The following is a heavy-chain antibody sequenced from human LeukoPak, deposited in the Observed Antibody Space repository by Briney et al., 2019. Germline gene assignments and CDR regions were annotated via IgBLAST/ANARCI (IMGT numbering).Heavy chain of an antibody. Sequence: PPETLSLTCTVSGGSISSYYWSWPRQPAGKGLEWIGRIYTSGSTNYNPSLKSRVTISVHTSKNQFSLKLSSVTAADTAVYYCARLTGYSSESWFGPWGQGTLVTVSS. CDR2: IYTSGST. V-gene: IGHV4-4*07. D-gene: IGHD3-9*01. CDR1: GGSISSYY. CDR3: ARLTGYSSESWFGP. J-gene: IGHJ5*02.